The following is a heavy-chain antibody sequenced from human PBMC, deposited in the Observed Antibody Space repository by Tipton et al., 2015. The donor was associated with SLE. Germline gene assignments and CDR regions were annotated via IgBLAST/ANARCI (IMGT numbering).Heavy chain of an antibody. CDR3: ARFFSGGFDI. D-gene: IGHD4-23*01. CDR2: ISGSSRST. Sequence: GSLRLSCAASGFTFSDYYMSWIRQAPGKGLQWLSYISGSSRSTKYADSVKGRFTISRDNAKNSLYPQMNSLRAEDTAVYYCARFFSGGFDIWGQGTMVTVSS. J-gene: IGHJ3*02. CDR1: GFTFSDYY. V-gene: IGHV3-11*06.